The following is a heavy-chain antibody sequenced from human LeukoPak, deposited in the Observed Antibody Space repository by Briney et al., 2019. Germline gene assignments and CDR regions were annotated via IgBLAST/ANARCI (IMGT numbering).Heavy chain of an antibody. CDR3: ARDEAIAVAGYYYYGMDV. CDR1: GGSFSGYY. V-gene: IGHV4-59*01. J-gene: IGHJ6*04. Sequence: SETLSLTCAVYGGSFSGYYWSWIRQPPGKGLEWIGYIYYSGSTNYNPSLKSRVTISVDTSKNQFSLKLSSVTAADTAVYYCARDEAIAVAGYYYYGMDVWGKGTTVTVSS. D-gene: IGHD6-19*01. CDR2: IYYSGST.